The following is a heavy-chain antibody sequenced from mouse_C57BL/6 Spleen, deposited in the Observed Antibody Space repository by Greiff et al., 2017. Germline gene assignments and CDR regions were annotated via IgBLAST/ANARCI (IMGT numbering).Heavy chain of an antibody. CDR2: ISYDGSN. CDR3: ARVSLYRFAY. V-gene: IGHV3-6*01. Sequence: EVQLQESGPGLVKPSQSLSLTCSVTGYSITSGYYWNWIRQFPGNKLEWMGYISYDGSNNYNPSLKNRISITRDTSKNQFFLKLNSVTTEDTATYYCARVSLYRFAYWGQGTLVTVSA. CDR1: GYSITSGYY. J-gene: IGHJ3*01. D-gene: IGHD6-1*01.